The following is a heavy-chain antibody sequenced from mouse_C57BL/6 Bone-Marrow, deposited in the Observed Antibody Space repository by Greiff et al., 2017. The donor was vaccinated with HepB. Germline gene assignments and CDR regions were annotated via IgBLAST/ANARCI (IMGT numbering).Heavy chain of an antibody. CDR2: IYPGGGYT. CDR3: ARLGYYDAMDY. D-gene: IGHD2-2*01. CDR1: GYTFTNYW. J-gene: IGHJ4*01. Sequence: VQLQQSGAELVRPGTSVKMSCKASGYTFTNYWIGWAKQRPGHGLEWIGDIYPGGGYTNYNEKFKGKATLTADKSSSTAYMQFSSLTSEDSAIYYGARLGYYDAMDYWGQGTSVTVSS. V-gene: IGHV1-63*01.